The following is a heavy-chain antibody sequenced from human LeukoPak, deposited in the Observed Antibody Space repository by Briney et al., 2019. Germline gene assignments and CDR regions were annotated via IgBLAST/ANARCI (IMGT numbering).Heavy chain of an antibody. D-gene: IGHD3-22*01. CDR3: ARDRRYYYDSSGYGMDV. J-gene: IGHJ6*02. V-gene: IGHV4-34*01. CDR2: INHSGST. Sequence: SETLSLTCAVYGGSFSGYYWSWIRQPPGKGLEWIGEINHSGSTNYNPSLKSRVTISVDTSKNQFSLKLSSVTATDTAVYYCARDRRYYYDSSGYGMDVWGQGTTVTVSS. CDR1: GGSFSGYY.